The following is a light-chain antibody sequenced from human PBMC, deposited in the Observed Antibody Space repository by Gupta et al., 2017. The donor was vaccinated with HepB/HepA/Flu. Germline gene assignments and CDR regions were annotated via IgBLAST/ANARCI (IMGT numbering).Light chain of an antibody. CDR3: QQYDNLPLT. J-gene: IGKJ4*01. V-gene: IGKV1-33*01. Sequence: DIQMTQSPSSLSASVRDRVTITCQASQDISNYLNWYQVRPGKAPKLLIYDASNLETGVPSRFRGSGSGTHFTFTISSLQPEDIATYYCQQYDNLPLTFGGGTKVEIK. CDR1: QDISNY. CDR2: DAS.